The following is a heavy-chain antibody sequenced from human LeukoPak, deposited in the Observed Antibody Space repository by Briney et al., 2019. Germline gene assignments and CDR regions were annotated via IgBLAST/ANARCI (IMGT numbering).Heavy chain of an antibody. CDR1: GITFSSYW. CDR2: IDQEGSEK. CDR3: AKADQWELLGHFDY. V-gene: IGHV3-7*03. Sequence: PGGSLRLSCAASGITFSSYWMTWVRQAPGKGLEWVANIDQEGSEKYYVDSVKGRFTTSRDNAKNSLYLQMNSLRAEDMALYYCAKADQWELLGHFDYWGQGTLVTVSS. J-gene: IGHJ4*02. D-gene: IGHD1-26*01.